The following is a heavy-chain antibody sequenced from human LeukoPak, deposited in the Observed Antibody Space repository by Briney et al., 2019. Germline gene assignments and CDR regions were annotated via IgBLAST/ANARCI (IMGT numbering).Heavy chain of an antibody. CDR1: GGSISSSSYY. CDR2: IYYSGST. D-gene: IGHD3-22*01. Sequence: SETLSLTCTVSGGSISSSSYYWGWIRQPPGKGLEWIGSIYYSGSTYYNPSLKSRVTISVDTSKNQFSLKLSSVTAADTAEYYCARLNYYDSSGSYYFDYWGQGTLVTVSS. CDR3: ARLNYYDSSGSYYFDY. V-gene: IGHV4-39*01. J-gene: IGHJ4*02.